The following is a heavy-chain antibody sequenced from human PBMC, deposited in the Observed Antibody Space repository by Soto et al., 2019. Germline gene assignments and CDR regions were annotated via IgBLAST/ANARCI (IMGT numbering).Heavy chain of an antibody. CDR2: ISSSASNM. V-gene: IGHV3-48*01. CDR1: GFTFSDYS. Sequence: PGGSLRLSCAASGFTFSDYSMNWVRQAPGKGLEWVSYISSSASNMFYADSVKGRFTISRDNAKNSLFLQMNSLRAEDTAVYYCARGIPGAHWGQGTLVTVSS. D-gene: IGHD1-26*01. CDR3: ARGIPGAH. J-gene: IGHJ4*02.